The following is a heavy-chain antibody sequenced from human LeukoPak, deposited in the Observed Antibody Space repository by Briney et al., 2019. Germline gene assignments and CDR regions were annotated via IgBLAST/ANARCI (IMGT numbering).Heavy chain of an antibody. J-gene: IGHJ3*02. CDR2: IKQDGSEK. CDR3: AIIVVVPAAYDAFDI. Sequence: GGSLRLSCAASGFTFSSYWMSWVRQAPGKGLEWVANIKQDGSEKYYVDSVKGRFTISRDNSKNTLYLQMNSLRAEDTAVYYCAIIVVVPAAYDAFDIWGQGTMVTVSS. D-gene: IGHD2-2*01. V-gene: IGHV3-7*01. CDR1: GFTFSSYW.